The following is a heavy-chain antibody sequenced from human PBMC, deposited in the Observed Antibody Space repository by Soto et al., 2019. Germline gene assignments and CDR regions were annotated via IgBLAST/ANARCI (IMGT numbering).Heavy chain of an antibody. CDR1: GGTFSSYA. CDR3: ARDLYFWSGYYNPLIADYYYYGMDV. D-gene: IGHD3-3*01. Sequence: QVQLVQSGAEVKKPGSSVKVSCKASGGTFSSYAISWVRQAPGQGLEWMGGIIPIFGTANYAQKFQGRVTITADESTSTAYMELSSLRSEDTAVYYCARDLYFWSGYYNPLIADYYYYGMDVWGQGTTVTVSS. CDR2: IIPIFGTA. V-gene: IGHV1-69*01. J-gene: IGHJ6*02.